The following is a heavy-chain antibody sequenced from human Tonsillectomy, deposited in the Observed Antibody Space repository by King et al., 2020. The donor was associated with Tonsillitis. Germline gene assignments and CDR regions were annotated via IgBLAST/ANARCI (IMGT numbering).Heavy chain of an antibody. J-gene: IGHJ4*02. CDR3: ARDYCTETTCYPFDY. D-gene: IGHD2-2*01. CDR2: IHYTGTT. CDR1: GGSISGYY. V-gene: IGHV4-59*01. Sequence: VPLQESGPGLVKPSETLSLTCTVSGGSISGYYWSWLRQPPGKGLEWLGYIHYTGTTKYSPSLESRVTISVDTSENHFSLKLTSVTAADTAVYYCARDYCTETTCYPFDYWGQGTLVTVSS.